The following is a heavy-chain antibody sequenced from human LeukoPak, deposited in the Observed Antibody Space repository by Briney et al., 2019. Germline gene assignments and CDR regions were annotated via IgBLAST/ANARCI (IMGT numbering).Heavy chain of an antibody. V-gene: IGHV4-59*01. CDR1: GGSISSYY. CDR3: ARESMVGWYFDL. CDR2: IYYSGST. Sequence: PSETLSLTCTVSGGSISSYYWSWIRQPPGKGLEWIGYIYYSGSTNYNPSLKSRVTISVDTSKNQFSLKLSSVSAADTAVYYCARESMVGWYFDLWGRGTLVTVSS. J-gene: IGHJ2*01. D-gene: IGHD4/OR15-4a*01.